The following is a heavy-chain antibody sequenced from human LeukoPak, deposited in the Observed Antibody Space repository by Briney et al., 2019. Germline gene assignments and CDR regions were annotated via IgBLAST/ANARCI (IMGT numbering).Heavy chain of an antibody. Sequence: GGSLRLSCVASGFTFSGAAIHWFRQASGKGLEWVGRIRTKPNNYAAAYTASVKGRFTISRDDSKNTAYLQMNSLKTEHAAVYYCTRTGYTSGTDDYWGQGTLVTVSS. CDR1: GFTFSGAA. J-gene: IGHJ4*02. V-gene: IGHV3-73*01. D-gene: IGHD6-19*01. CDR3: TRTGYTSGTDDY. CDR2: IRTKPNNYAA.